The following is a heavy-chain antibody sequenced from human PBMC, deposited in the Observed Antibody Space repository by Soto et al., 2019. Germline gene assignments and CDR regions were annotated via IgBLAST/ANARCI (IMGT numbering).Heavy chain of an antibody. CDR3: ARLTRIFGVVISAY. V-gene: IGHV1-8*01. Sequence: ASVKVSCKASGYTFTSYDINWVRQATGQGLEWMGWMNPNSGNTGYAQKFQGRVTMTRNTSISTAYMELSSLRSEDTAVYYCARLTRIFGVVISAYWGQGTLVTVSS. D-gene: IGHD3-3*01. CDR2: MNPNSGNT. CDR1: GYTFTSYD. J-gene: IGHJ4*02.